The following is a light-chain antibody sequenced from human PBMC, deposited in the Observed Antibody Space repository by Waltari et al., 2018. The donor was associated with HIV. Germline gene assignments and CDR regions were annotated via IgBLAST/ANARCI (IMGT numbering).Light chain of an antibody. CDR3: SSYTSSNTLV. J-gene: IGLJ2*01. CDR2: EVS. Sequence: QSALTQPASVSGSPGQSITISCTGSNTDVGGYNYVSWYQQHPGKAPKLMIYEVSNRPSGVSNRFSGSESGNTASLTISGLQTEDEADYYCSSYTSSNTLVFGGGTKLTVL. CDR1: NTDVGGYNY. V-gene: IGLV2-14*01.